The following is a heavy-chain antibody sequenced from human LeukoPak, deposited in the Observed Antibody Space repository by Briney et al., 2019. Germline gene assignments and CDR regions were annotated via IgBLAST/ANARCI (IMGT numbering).Heavy chain of an antibody. CDR3: ARAVRYYDSSGYYFDY. J-gene: IGHJ4*02. D-gene: IGHD3-22*01. CDR1: GYTFTGYY. CDR2: INPNSGGT. Sequence: ASVKVSCKASGYTFTGYYIHWVRQAPGQGLEWMGWINPNSGGTNYAQKFQGRVTMTRDTSISTAYMELSRLRSDDTAVYYCARAVRYYDSSGYYFDYWGQGTLVTVSS. V-gene: IGHV1-2*02.